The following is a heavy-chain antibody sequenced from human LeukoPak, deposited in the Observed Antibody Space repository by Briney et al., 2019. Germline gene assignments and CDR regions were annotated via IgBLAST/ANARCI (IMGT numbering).Heavy chain of an antibody. CDR1: GYTFTSYY. CDR2: INPNTDDR. V-gene: IGHV1-8*03. D-gene: IGHD6-25*01. CDR3: ARTTSFTASGYDY. Sequence: ASVKVSCKASGYTFTSYYINWVRQAPGQGLEWMGWINPNTDDRGYAQKFQGRLIITSDTSISTAYMELGSPRSEDTAVYFCARTTSFTASGYDYWGQGTLVTVSS. J-gene: IGHJ4*02.